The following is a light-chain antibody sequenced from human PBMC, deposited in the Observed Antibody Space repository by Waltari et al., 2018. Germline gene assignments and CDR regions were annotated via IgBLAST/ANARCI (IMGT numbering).Light chain of an antibody. J-gene: IGLJ3*02. CDR3: CSYTGTYTHWV. CDR1: SNDVGAYNY. Sequence: QSALTQPRSVSGSPGQSVTISCTGTSNDVGAYNYVSWHQQHPGKAPKLMIYDDSKRPSGVPDRFSASKSGNTASLTISGLQAEDEADYYCCSYTGTYTHWVFGGGTKLTVL. V-gene: IGLV2-11*01. CDR2: DDS.